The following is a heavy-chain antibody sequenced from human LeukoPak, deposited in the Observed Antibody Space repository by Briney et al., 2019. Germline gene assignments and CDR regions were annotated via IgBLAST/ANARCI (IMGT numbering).Heavy chain of an antibody. V-gene: IGHV3-74*01. CDR1: GFTFSGDW. CDR2: ISSAGYTT. CDR3: AREQGALDS. Sequence: PGGSLRLSCAASGFTFSGDWMHWVRQAPGKGLVWVSHISSAGYTTRYADSVKGRFTISRDNAKNTLYLQMNSLRAEDTAVYYCAREQGALDSWGRGTLVTVSS. J-gene: IGHJ4*02.